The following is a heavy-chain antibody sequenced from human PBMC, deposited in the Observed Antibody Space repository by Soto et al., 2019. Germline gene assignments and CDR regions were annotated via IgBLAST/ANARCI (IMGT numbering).Heavy chain of an antibody. Sequence: GGSLRLSCAASGFSFSTYAMYWVRQPPGKGLEWVSAISGSDGSTYYADSVKGRFTISRDNSKNTLYLQMNSLRAEDTAVYYCAKDRRELLSDYWGQGTLVTVSS. CDR3: AKDRRELLSDY. V-gene: IGHV3-23*01. D-gene: IGHD1-26*01. CDR1: GFSFSTYA. CDR2: ISGSDGST. J-gene: IGHJ4*02.